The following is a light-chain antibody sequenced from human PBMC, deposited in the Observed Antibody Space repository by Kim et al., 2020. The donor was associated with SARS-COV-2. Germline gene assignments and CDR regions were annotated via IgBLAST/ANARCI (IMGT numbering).Light chain of an antibody. J-gene: IGKJ4*01. CDR3: HHRSDWPLT. CDR1: RSVSTF. CDR2: DAS. V-gene: IGKV3-11*01. Sequence: EIVLTQSPATLSLSPGERATLSCRASRSVSTFLAWYQQKPGQAPRLLIYDASNRATGIPPRFSGSGSGTDFTLTISSLEPDDFAVYYCHHRSDWPLTFGGGTKV.